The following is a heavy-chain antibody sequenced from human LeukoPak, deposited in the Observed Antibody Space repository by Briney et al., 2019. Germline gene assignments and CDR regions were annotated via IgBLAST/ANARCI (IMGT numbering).Heavy chain of an antibody. J-gene: IGHJ3*02. CDR3: ARDYTMTHAFDI. V-gene: IGHV4-59*01. CDR2: IYDTGST. D-gene: IGHD3-22*01. CDR1: GGSMSNYY. Sequence: SETLSLTCSISGGSMSNYYWIWIRQPPGKALEWIGYIYDTGSTNYNPSLKSRVTISIDTSKNQFSLKLSSVPAADTALYSCARDYTMTHAFDIWGQGTLVTVSS.